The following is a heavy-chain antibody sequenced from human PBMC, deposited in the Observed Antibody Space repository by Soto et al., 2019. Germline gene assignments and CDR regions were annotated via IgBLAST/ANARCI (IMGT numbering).Heavy chain of an antibody. V-gene: IGHV1-69*01. CDR2: IIPMFGTT. Sequence: QVQLVQSGAEVRKPGYSVKVSCKASGGTFSRYAINWVRQAPGQGLEWMGGIIPMFGTTNYAQKFKGRVTITAAESTSTVYMYLNTLRAEDAAVYYCARASIHGSSWYFWFDPWGQGTLVTVS. D-gene: IGHD6-13*01. CDR1: GGTFSRYA. CDR3: ARASIHGSSWYFWFDP. J-gene: IGHJ5*01.